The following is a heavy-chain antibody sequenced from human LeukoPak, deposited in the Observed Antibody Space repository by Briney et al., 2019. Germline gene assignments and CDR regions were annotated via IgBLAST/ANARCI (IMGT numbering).Heavy chain of an antibody. J-gene: IGHJ3*01. CDR1: GGSISDYF. CDR2: VYYIGNP. D-gene: IGHD3-16*01. CDR3: ARRFRTGGDLHHDAYDV. V-gene: IGHV4-59*12. Sequence: SETLSLTCSVPGGSISDYFWGWIRQPPGKGLEWIGHVYYIGNPTCSPSLKSRVSILVETSKNQFSLELSSVTAADTAVYYCARRFRTGGDLHHDAYDVWGQGTVVTVSS.